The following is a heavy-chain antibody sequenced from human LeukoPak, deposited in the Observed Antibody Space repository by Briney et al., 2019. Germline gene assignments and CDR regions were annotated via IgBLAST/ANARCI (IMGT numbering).Heavy chain of an antibody. CDR3: TRGPPDGSGNYYPGDF. CDR1: GFTFSSYW. V-gene: IGHV3-74*01. D-gene: IGHD3-10*01. J-gene: IGHJ4*02. Sequence: PGGSLRLSCAASGFTFSSYWMHWVRQAPGKGLVWVSRISSDGTNTNCADSVKGRFTISRDNAKNTLYLQMNSLRVEDTAVYYCTRGPPDGSGNYYPGDFWGQGTLVTVSS. CDR2: ISSDGTNT.